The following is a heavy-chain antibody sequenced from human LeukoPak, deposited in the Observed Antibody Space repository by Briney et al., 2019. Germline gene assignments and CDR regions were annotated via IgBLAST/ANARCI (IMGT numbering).Heavy chain of an antibody. CDR2: ISWNSGSI. V-gene: IGHV3-9*01. CDR3: AEDISLETGFDP. CDR1: GFTFDDYA. J-gene: IGHJ5*02. Sequence: GGSLRLSCAASGFTFDDYAMHWVRQAPGKGLEWVSGISWNSGSIGYADSVKGRFTTSRDNAKNSLYLQMNSLRAEDTALYYCAEDISLETGFDPWGQGTLVTVSS. D-gene: IGHD5-24*01.